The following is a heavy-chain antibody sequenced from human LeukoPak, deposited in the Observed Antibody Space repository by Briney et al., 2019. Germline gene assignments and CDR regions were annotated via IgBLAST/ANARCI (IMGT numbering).Heavy chain of an antibody. D-gene: IGHD3-10*01. V-gene: IGHV3-7*01. Sequence: GRSLRLSCAASGFSFGSYWMAWVRQAPGKGLEWVANIKQDGSQKYYVDSVKGRFTISRDNAKNSLYLQMNSLRGEDTAVYYCAKGKGFGEFGGQGTLVTVSS. J-gene: IGHJ4*02. CDR1: GFSFGSYW. CDR3: AKGKGFGEF. CDR2: IKQDGSQK.